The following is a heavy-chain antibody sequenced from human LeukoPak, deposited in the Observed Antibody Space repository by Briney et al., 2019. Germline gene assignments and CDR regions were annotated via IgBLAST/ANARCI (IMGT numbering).Heavy chain of an antibody. CDR1: GGSISGSNYY. CDR2: IFYTGSS. V-gene: IGHV4-39*07. D-gene: IGHD5-24*01. CDR3: ARDGYNTPGY. Sequence: PSETLSLTCTVSGGSISGSNYYWGWIRQPPGKGVEWIGSIFYTGSSYYNPSLKSRVTLSVGTSRDQFSLKLSSVTAADTAVYYCARDGYNTPGYWGQGTLVTVSS. J-gene: IGHJ4*02.